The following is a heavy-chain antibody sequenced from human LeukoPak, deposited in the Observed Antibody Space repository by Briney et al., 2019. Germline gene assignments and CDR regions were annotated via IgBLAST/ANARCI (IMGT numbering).Heavy chain of an antibody. J-gene: IGHJ6*02. V-gene: IGHV4-34*01. CDR2: INHSGST. CDR3: ARAPVVSSWYYGYYYGMDV. D-gene: IGHD6-13*01. Sequence: SETLSLTCAVYGGSFSGYYWSWIRQPPGKGLEWIGEINHSGSTNYNPSLKSRVTISVDTSKNQFSLKLSSVTAADTAVYYCARAPVVSSWYYGYYYGMDVWGQGTTVTVSS. CDR1: GGSFSGYY.